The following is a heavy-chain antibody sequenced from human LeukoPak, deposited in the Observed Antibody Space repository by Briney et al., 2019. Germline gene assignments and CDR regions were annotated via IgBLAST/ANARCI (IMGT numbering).Heavy chain of an antibody. CDR3: ARELREEMDPELETDAFDI. Sequence: GGSVRVSCTASGYTFISYGMSWVRQAPGKGLEWMGWISANNGDTNYAQKLEGRVTITTDTSTITIYMKLRSLRSDDTAVYYCARELREEMDPELETDAFDIWGQGTMVTVFS. J-gene: IGHJ3*02. D-gene: IGHD5-24*01. V-gene: IGHV1-18*01. CDR2: ISANNGDT. CDR1: GYTFISYG.